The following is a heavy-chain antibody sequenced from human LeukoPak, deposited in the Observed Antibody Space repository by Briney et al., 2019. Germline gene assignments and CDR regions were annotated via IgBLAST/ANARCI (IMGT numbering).Heavy chain of an antibody. V-gene: IGHV3-9*01. CDR3: AKESYSSGWYGYYYGMDV. Sequence: GGSLRLSCAASGFTFDDYAMHWVRHAPGKGLEWVSGISWNSGSIGYADSVKGRFTISRDNAKNSLYLQMNSLRAEDTALYYCAKESYSSGWYGYYYGMDVWGQGTTVTVSS. CDR2: ISWNSGSI. D-gene: IGHD6-19*01. J-gene: IGHJ6*02. CDR1: GFTFDDYA.